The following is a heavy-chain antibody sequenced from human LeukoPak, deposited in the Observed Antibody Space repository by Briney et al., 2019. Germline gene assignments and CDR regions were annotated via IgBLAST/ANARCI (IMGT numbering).Heavy chain of an antibody. D-gene: IGHD6-19*01. V-gene: IGHV4-59*01. CDR3: AREGMIAVAGTRTITSFFDY. J-gene: IGHJ4*02. CDR2: IYYSGST. CDR1: GGSISSYY. Sequence: PSETLSLTCTVSGGSISSYYWSWIRQPPGKGLEWIGYIYYSGSTNYNPSLKSRVTISVDTSKNQFSLKLSSVTAADTAVYYCAREGMIAVAGTRTITSFFDYWGQGTLVTVSS.